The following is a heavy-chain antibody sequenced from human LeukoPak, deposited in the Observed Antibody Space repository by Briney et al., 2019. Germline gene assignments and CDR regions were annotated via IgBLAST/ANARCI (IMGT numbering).Heavy chain of an antibody. D-gene: IGHD3-10*01. CDR1: GFTFTGFW. V-gene: IGHV3-74*01. CDR2: INVEGTTT. J-gene: IGHJ4*02. Sequence: GGSLRLSCAASGFTFTGFWMHWVRQAPGKGLVWVSRINVEGTTTTYADSVEGRFTISRDENTLYLQMNHLRVDDTAVYYCTRGGEEPFDYWGQGTLVTVSS. CDR3: TRGGEEPFDY.